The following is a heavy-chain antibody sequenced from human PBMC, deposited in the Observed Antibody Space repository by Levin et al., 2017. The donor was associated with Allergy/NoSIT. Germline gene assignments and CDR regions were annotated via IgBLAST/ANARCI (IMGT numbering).Heavy chain of an antibody. CDR3: VKSLAASGDY. Sequence: GESLKISCAASGFTFSSSGMHWVRQAPGKGLEWVTLISYDESNKYYADSVKGRFTISRDNSKNTLHLLMNSLRVEDTAVYYCVKSLAASGDYWGQGTLVTVSS. CDR2: ISYDESNK. J-gene: IGHJ4*02. CDR1: GFTFSSSG. V-gene: IGHV3-30*18. D-gene: IGHD3-10*01.